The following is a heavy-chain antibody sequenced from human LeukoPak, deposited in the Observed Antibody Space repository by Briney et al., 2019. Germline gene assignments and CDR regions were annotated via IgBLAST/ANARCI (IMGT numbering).Heavy chain of an antibody. J-gene: IGHJ3*02. D-gene: IGHD3-22*01. Sequence: ASVKVSCKASGYTFTGYYIHWVRQAPGQGLEWMGWINPKSGGTNYQGRVTMTRDTSINTAYMELSRLRSGDTAVYYCARGGDYYDSSGYYGDAFDIWGQGTMVTVSS. V-gene: IGHV1-2*02. CDR3: ARGGDYYDSSGYYGDAFDI. CDR1: GYTFTGYY. CDR2: INPKSGGT.